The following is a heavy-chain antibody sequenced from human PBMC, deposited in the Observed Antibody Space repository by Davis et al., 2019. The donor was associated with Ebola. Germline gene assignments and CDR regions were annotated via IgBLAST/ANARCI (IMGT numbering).Heavy chain of an antibody. CDR1: GYTFTSYG. V-gene: IGHV1-18*01. J-gene: IGHJ3*02. Sequence: ASVKVSCKASGYTFTSYGISWVRQAPGQGLEWMGWISAYNGNTNYAQKLQGRVTMTTDTSTSTAYMELRSLRSEDTAVYYCARDGSGGSYKDDAFDIWGQGTMVTVSS. D-gene: IGHD3-10*01. CDR2: ISAYNGNT. CDR3: ARDGSGGSYKDDAFDI.